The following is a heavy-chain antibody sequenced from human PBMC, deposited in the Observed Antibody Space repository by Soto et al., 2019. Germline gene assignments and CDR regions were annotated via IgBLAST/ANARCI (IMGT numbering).Heavy chain of an antibody. CDR3: ARVVGGYYYGMDV. J-gene: IGHJ6*01. CDR1: GVSISSSNW. D-gene: IGHD2-2*01. Sequence: QVQLQESCPGLVKPSGTLSLICAVSGVSISSSNWWSWVRQPPGKGLEWIGEIYHSGSTNYTPSLKSRATISVDTSKIQFSLKLGSVTAADTALYYCARVVGGYYYGMDVWGQGTTVTVSS. V-gene: IGHV4-4*02. CDR2: IYHSGST.